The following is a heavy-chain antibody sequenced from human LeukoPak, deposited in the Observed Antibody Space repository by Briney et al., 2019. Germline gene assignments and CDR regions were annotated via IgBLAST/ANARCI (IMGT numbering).Heavy chain of an antibody. Sequence: QPGGSLRLSCAASGFTVSSNYVSWVRQAPGKGLEWVSVIYSGGSTYYADSVEGRFTISRDNSKNTLYLQMNSLRAEDTAVYYCARDRLHRAFDIWGQGTMVTVSS. CDR1: GFTVSSNY. D-gene: IGHD5-24*01. J-gene: IGHJ3*02. CDR3: ARDRLHRAFDI. V-gene: IGHV3-53*01. CDR2: IYSGGST.